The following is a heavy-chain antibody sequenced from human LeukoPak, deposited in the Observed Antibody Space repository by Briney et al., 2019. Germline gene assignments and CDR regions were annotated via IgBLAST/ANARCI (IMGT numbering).Heavy chain of an antibody. D-gene: IGHD6-25*01. CDR3: ARTGPPARPGLPWFDP. V-gene: IGHV4-39*07. CDR2: IYYTGST. J-gene: IGHJ5*02. Sequence: SETLSLTCTLSGGSVSSSSYYWGWIRQSPGKGLEWIGSIYYTGSTYYNPSLKSRVTISLDTSKNQSSLKLTSVTAADTAVYYCARTGPPARPGLPWFDPWGQETRVTVSS. CDR1: GGSVSSSSYY.